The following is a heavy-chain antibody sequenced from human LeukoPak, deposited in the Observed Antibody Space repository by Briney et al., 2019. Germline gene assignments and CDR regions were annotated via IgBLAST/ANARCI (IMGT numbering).Heavy chain of an antibody. CDR1: GYTFTSYY. J-gene: IGHJ5*02. CDR3: ARGRSLYDTRGYNWFDP. Sequence: ASVKVSCKASGYTFTSYYMHWVRQAPGQGLEWMGIINPSGGSTSYAQKFQGRVTMTRDTSTSTVYMELSSLRSEDTAVYYCARGRSLYDTRGYNWFDPWGQGTLVTVSS. D-gene: IGHD3-3*01. V-gene: IGHV1-46*01. CDR2: INPSGGST.